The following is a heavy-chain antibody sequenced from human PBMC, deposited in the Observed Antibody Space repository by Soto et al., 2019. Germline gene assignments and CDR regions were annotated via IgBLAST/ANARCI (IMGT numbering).Heavy chain of an antibody. J-gene: IGHJ4*02. D-gene: IGHD6-13*01. Sequence: QVQLVQSGAEVKKPGASVKVSCKASGYTFTSYYMHWVRQAPGQGLEWMGKINPSGGSTSYAQKFQDRVTMTRDTSTSTVYMELSSLRSEDTAVYYCARYSSSWYTHWGQGTLVTVSS. V-gene: IGHV1-46*03. CDR3: ARYSSSWYTH. CDR1: GYTFTSYY. CDR2: INPSGGST.